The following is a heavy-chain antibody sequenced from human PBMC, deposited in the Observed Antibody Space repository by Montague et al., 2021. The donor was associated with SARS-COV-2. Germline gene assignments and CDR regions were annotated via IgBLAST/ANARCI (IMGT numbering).Heavy chain of an antibody. V-gene: IGHV4-39*06. D-gene: IGHD6-19*01. Sequence: SETLSLTCTVSRDSISSHNYFWAWIRQPPGKGLEWIGSVDYSGLTFYNPSLKSRVTISVDTSKNQVPLKLNSVTAADTAVYYCARVRQWLVPFDYWGQGTLVTVSS. J-gene: IGHJ4*02. CDR1: RDSISSHNYF. CDR2: VDYSGLT. CDR3: ARVRQWLVPFDY.